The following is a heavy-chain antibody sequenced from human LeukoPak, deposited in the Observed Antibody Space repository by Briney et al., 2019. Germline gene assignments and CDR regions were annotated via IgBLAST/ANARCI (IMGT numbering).Heavy chain of an antibody. CDR1: GGSFSGYY. CDR3: ARGYSYGQRFDY. V-gene: IGHV4-34*01. D-gene: IGHD5-18*01. CDR2: INHSGST. Sequence: SETLSLTCAVYGGSFSGYYWSWIRQPPGKGLEWIGEINHSGSTNCNPSLKSRVTISVDTSKNQFSLKLSSVTAADTAVYYCARGYSYGQRFDYWGQGTLVTVSS. J-gene: IGHJ4*02.